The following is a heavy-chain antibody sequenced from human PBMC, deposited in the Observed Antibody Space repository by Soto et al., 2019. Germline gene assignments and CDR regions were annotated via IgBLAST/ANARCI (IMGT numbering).Heavy chain of an antibody. Sequence: EVQLVQSGAEVKKPGESLKISCKGSGYSFTSYWIGWVRQMPGKGLEWMGIIYPGDSDTRYSPSFQGQVTISADKSIRTASRGGSSLKPPHTTMYYGGGGGVRGVIPRPGNYSGRAVGGKGTPVTV. J-gene: IGHJ6*04. V-gene: IGHV5-51*01. D-gene: IGHD3-10*01. CDR2: IYPGDSDT. CDR1: GYSFTSYW. CDR3: GGGGVRGVIPRPGNYSGRAV.